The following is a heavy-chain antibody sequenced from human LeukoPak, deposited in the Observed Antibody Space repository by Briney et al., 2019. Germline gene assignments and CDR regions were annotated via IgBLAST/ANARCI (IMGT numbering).Heavy chain of an antibody. CDR3: ARDRRVGWLQWRSAFDI. CDR1: GGTFSSYA. D-gene: IGHD5-24*01. J-gene: IGHJ3*02. CDR2: IIPIFGTA. Sequence: ASVKVSCKASGGTFSSYAISWVRQAPGQGLEWMGGIIPIFGTANYAQKFQGRVTITADKSTSTAYMELSSLRSEDTAVYYCARDRRVGWLQWRSAFDIWGQGTMVTVSS. V-gene: IGHV1-69*06.